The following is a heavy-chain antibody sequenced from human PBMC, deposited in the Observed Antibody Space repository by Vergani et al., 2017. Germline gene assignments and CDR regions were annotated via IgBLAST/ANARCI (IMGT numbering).Heavy chain of an antibody. CDR3: AGAGLRICVTGGSCYGRDAFDI. CDR2: IIRSSSYI. J-gene: IGHJ3*02. Sequence: EVQLVESGGGLVKPGGSLRLSCAASGFTFSSYSMNWVRQAPGKGLEWVASIIRSSSYIYYADSVKGRSTITSDNAKNSLDLQMNSLRAEDTAVYYGAGAGLRICVTGGSCYGRDAFDIWGQGTMVTVSS. CDR1: GFTFSSYS. D-gene: IGHD2-15*01. V-gene: IGHV3-21*01.